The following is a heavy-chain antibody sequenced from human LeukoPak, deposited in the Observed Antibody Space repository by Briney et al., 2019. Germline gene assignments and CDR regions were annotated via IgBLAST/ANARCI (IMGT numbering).Heavy chain of an antibody. CDR2: IHYSGTT. J-gene: IGHJ5*02. CDR1: GASIHSGRYY. Sequence: SETLSLTCAVSGASIHSGRYYWGWIRQPPGKGLEWIGSIHYSGTTYYHPSLKTRVTISIDTSNNQFSLKLSSVTAADTAVYYCARGTPYNPWGQGTLVTVSS. V-gene: IGHV4-39*07. D-gene: IGHD4-11*01. CDR3: ARGTPYNP.